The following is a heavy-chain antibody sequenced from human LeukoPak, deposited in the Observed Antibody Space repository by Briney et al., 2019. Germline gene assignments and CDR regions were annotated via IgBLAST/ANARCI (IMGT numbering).Heavy chain of an antibody. Sequence: GGSLRLSCAASGFTFSSYSMNWVRQAPGKGLEWVSVIYSGGSTYYADSVKGRFTISRDNSKNTLYLQMNSLRAEDTAVYYCAREMTTVTHFDYWGQGTLVTVSS. D-gene: IGHD4-11*01. V-gene: IGHV3-66*01. CDR2: IYSGGST. CDR3: AREMTTVTHFDY. CDR1: GFTFSSYS. J-gene: IGHJ4*02.